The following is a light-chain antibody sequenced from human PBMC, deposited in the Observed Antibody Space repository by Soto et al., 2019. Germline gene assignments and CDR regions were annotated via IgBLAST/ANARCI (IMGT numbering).Light chain of an antibody. J-gene: IGKJ3*01. Sequence: DIPLTQSPSFLSASVGDRVTITCRASQGISNSLAWYQQKPGKAPKLLIYSTSTLQSGVPSRFSGSGSGTDFTLTISSLQPEDFATYYCEQVSSYPLFTFGPGTKVDVK. CDR3: EQVSSYPLFT. V-gene: IGKV1-9*01. CDR1: QGISNS. CDR2: STS.